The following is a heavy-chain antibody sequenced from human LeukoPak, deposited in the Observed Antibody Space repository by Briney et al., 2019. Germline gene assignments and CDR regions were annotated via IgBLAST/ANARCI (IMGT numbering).Heavy chain of an antibody. CDR2: INPNSGGT. CDR3: ARGANQQQLVPFDY. J-gene: IGHJ4*02. Sequence: ASVKVSCKASGYTFTVYYMHWVRQAPGQGLEWMGWINPNSGGTNYAQKFQGRVTMTRDTSISTAYMELSRLRSDDTAVYYCARGANQQQLVPFDYWGQGTLVTVSS. V-gene: IGHV1-2*02. CDR1: GYTFTVYY. D-gene: IGHD6-13*01.